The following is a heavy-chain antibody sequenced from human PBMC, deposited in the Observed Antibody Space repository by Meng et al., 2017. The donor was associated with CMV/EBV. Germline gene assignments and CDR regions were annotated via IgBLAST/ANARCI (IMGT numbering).Heavy chain of an antibody. CDR2: IYYCGST. D-gene: IGHD3-22*01. CDR3: ARVYYYVSSGFEWFDP. Sequence: SETLSLTCTVSGGSISSGGYYWSWIRQHPGKGLEWIGYIYYCGSTYYNPSLKSRVTISVDTSKNQFSLKLSSVTAADTAVYYCARVYYYVSSGFEWFDPWGQGTLVIVSS. J-gene: IGHJ5*02. CDR1: GGSISSGGYY. V-gene: IGHV4-31*03.